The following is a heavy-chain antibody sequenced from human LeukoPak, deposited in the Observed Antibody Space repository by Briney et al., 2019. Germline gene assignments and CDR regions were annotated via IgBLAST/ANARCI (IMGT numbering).Heavy chain of an antibody. Sequence: GGSLRLSCAASGFTFSGSAMHWVRQASGKGLEWVGRIRSKANNYATAYAASVKGRFTISRDDSKNTAYLQINSLKTEDTAVYYCTRLLIAGFDYWGQGTLVTVSS. CDR3: TRLLIAGFDY. CDR1: GFTFSGSA. CDR2: IRSKANNYAT. J-gene: IGHJ4*02. V-gene: IGHV3-73*01. D-gene: IGHD6-13*01.